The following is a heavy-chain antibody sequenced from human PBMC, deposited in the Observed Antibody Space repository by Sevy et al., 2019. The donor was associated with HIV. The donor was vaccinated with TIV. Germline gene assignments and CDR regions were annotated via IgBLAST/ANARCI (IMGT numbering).Heavy chain of an antibody. CDR3: AREGNYGDSGDAFDI. D-gene: IGHD4-17*01. V-gene: IGHV3-30*14. CDR1: GFAFSSYT. J-gene: IGHJ3*02. Sequence: GGSLRLSCAASGFAFSSYTVHWVRQAPDKGLEWVALISYDKSIENYADSVRGRFTISRDTSESTLYLQMSSLRAEDTAVYYCAREGNYGDSGDAFDIWGQGTLVTVSS. CDR2: ISYDKSIE.